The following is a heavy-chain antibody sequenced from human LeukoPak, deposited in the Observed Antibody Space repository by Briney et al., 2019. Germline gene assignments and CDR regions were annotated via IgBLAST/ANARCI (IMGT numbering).Heavy chain of an antibody. V-gene: IGHV1-18*01. J-gene: IGHJ5*02. CDR3: ARDRYDSSGPHNWFDP. CDR2: ISAYNGNT. D-gene: IGHD3-22*01. CDR1: GYTFTSYG. Sequence: GASVKVSCKASGYTFTSYGIIWVRQAPGQGLEWMGWISAYNGNTNYAQKLQGRVTMTIDTSTSTAYMELRSLRSDDTAVYYCARDRYDSSGPHNWFDPWGQGTLVTVSS.